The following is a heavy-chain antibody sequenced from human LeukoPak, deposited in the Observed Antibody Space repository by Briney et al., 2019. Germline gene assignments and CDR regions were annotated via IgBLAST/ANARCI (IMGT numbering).Heavy chain of an antibody. Sequence: GGSLRLSCAASGFTVSSNYMSWVRQAPGKGLEWVSVIYSGGSTYYTDSVKGRFTISRDNSKNTLFLQMNSLRAEDTAVYYCATEASIVGAPGDYWGQGTLVTVSS. J-gene: IGHJ4*02. CDR3: ATEASIVGAPGDY. V-gene: IGHV3-53*01. D-gene: IGHD1-26*01. CDR1: GFTVSSNY. CDR2: IYSGGST.